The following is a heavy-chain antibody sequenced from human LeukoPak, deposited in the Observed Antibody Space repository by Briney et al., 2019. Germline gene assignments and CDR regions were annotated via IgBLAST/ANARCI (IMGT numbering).Heavy chain of an antibody. CDR2: ISPNSGGT. V-gene: IGHV1-2*02. D-gene: IGHD4-11*01. CDR3: ARWMATVTTPDY. CDR1: GYTFTGYY. Sequence: ASVKVSCKVSGYTFTGYYMHWVRQAPGQGLEWMGWISPNSGGTNYAQKFQGRVTMTRDTSISTAYMELSRLRSDDTAVYYCARWMATVTTPDYWGQGTLVTVSS. J-gene: IGHJ4*02.